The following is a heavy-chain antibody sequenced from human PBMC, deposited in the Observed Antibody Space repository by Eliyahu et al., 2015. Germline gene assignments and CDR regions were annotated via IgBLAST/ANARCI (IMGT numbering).Heavy chain of an antibody. V-gene: IGHV3-64D*06. Sequence: EMQLVESGGGLVQPGGSLRLSCSASGFSFSXFAMHWXRQAPGKGLEYVSGIRTNGGSTYADSVKGRFAISRDNSKNTLYLQMSSLRPEDTAIYYCVKDRYCGGDCPVAAFDIWGQGTMVTVSS. J-gene: IGHJ3*02. D-gene: IGHD2-21*01. CDR3: VKDRYCGGDCPVAAFDI. CDR1: GFSFSXFA. CDR2: IRTNGGST.